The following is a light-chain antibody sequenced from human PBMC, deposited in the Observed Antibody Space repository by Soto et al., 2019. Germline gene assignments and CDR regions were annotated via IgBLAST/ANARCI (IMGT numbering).Light chain of an antibody. CDR3: QKYHIAPLT. V-gene: IGKV1-27*01. J-gene: IGKJ1*01. Sequence: DIQMTQSPSSLSASVGDRVTITCRANQDISYYLAWYQQKQWKVPKLLIYGASTLQSGVPSRLSGSGSGTDFTLTISSLQPEDIATNYSQKYHIAPLTFGQGTKVEIK. CDR1: QDISYY. CDR2: GAS.